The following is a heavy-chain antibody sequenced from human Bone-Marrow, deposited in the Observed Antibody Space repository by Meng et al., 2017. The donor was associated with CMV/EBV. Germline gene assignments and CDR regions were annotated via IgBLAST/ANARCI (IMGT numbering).Heavy chain of an antibody. CDR1: GFTFSSYS. Sequence: GESLKISCAASGFTFSSYSMNWVRQAPGKGLEWVSSISSSSSYIYYADSVKGRFTISRGNAKNSLYLQMNSLRAEDTAVYYCARVKAAAAKGADAFDIWGQGTMVTVSS. J-gene: IGHJ3*02. CDR2: ISSSSSYI. V-gene: IGHV3-21*01. D-gene: IGHD6-13*01. CDR3: ARVKAAAAKGADAFDI.